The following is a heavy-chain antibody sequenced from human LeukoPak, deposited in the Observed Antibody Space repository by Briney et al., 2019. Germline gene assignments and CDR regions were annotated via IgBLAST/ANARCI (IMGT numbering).Heavy chain of an antibody. D-gene: IGHD6-13*01. CDR2: IYPGDSDT. J-gene: IGHJ1*01. CDR1: GYSFTKFW. Sequence: GESLEISCKGSGYSFTKFWIGWVRQMPGKGLEWMGIIYPGDSDTRYSPSFQGQVTLLVDTSISTAYLQWSSLKASDTAMYYCARQGSSSWYAEYFQHWGQGTLVTVSS. V-gene: IGHV5-51*01. CDR3: ARQGSSSWYAEYFQH.